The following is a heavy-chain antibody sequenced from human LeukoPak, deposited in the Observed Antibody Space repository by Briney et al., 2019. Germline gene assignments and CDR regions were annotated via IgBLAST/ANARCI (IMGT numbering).Heavy chain of an antibody. D-gene: IGHD3-22*01. V-gene: IGHV3-33*01. CDR3: ARELPPVVNFYFDS. CDR2: IWYDGSDK. Sequence: GGSLRLSCEASGFTFSSYGMHWVRQAPGKGLEWVADIWYDGSDKYYADSVKGRFSISRDNSKNTLYLQMNSRRAEDTAVYYCARELPPVVNFYFDSWGQGTLVTVSS. CDR1: GFTFSSYG. J-gene: IGHJ4*02.